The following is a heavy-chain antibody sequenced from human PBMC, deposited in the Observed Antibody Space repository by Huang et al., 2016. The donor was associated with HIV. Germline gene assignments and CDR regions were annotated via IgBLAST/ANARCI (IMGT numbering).Heavy chain of an antibody. CDR1: GGSLSSHY. CDR3: ARDPRAVAEAS. D-gene: IGHD6-19*01. Sequence: QVQLQESGPGLVKPSETLSLTCTVSGGSLSSHYWSWIRQSPGKGLEWIANIYYRSNTNYNPSLKIRVTISKDTSKNQFSLNLTSVTAADTAVYYCARDPRAVAEASWGQGTLVTVS. J-gene: IGHJ5*02. V-gene: IGHV4-59*11. CDR2: IYYRSNT.